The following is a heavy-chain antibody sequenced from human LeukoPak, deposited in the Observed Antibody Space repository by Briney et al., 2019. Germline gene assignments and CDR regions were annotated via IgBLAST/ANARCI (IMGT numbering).Heavy chain of an antibody. D-gene: IGHD3-10*01. J-gene: IGHJ5*02. Sequence: GASVKVSCKASGGTFSSYAISWVRQAPGQGLEWMGIINPSGGSTSYAQKFQGRVTMTRDTSTSTVYMELSSLRSEDTAVYYCASSRSIRWWFDPWGQGTLVTVSS. CDR3: ASSRSIRWWFDP. V-gene: IGHV1-46*01. CDR2: INPSGGST. CDR1: GGTFSSYA.